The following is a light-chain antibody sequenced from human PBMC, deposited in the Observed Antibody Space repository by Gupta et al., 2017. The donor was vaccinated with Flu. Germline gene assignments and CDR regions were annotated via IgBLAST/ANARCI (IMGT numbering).Light chain of an antibody. CDR1: QSVSSY. CDR2: DAS. J-gene: IGKJ1*01. Sequence: PATLSLSPVERATLSCRASQSVSSYLAWYQQKPGQAPRLLIYDASNRATGIPARFSGSGSGTDFTLTISSLEPEDFAVYYCQQRSNWPRTFGQGTKVEIE. CDR3: QQRSNWPRT. V-gene: IGKV3-11*01.